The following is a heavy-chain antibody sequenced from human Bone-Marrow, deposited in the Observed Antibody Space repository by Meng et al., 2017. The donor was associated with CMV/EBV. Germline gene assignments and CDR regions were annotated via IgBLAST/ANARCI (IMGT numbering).Heavy chain of an antibody. V-gene: IGHV1-2*02. J-gene: IGHJ4*02. CDR1: GYTFTGYY. CDR3: ARDPVLPAALDY. CDR2: INPNSGGT. D-gene: IGHD2-2*01. Sequence: ASVKVSCKASGYTFTGYYMHWGRQAPGQGLEWMGWINPNSGGTNYAQKFQGRVTITRETSISTAYMELSRLRSDDTAVYYCARDPVLPAALDYWGQGTLVTVSS.